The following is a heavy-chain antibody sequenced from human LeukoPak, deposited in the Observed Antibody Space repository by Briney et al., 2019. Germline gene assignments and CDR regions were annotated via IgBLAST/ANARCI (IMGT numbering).Heavy chain of an antibody. CDR3: ARDMVRGVIITHNWFDP. CDR2: IYSGGST. Sequence: GGSLRLSCAASGFTVSSNYMSWVRQAPGKGLEWVSVIYSGGSTYYADSVKGRFTISRDNSKNTLYLQMNSLRAEDTAVYYCARDMVRGVIITHNWFDPWGQGTLVTVSS. V-gene: IGHV3-66*01. J-gene: IGHJ5*02. D-gene: IGHD3-10*01. CDR1: GFTVSSNY.